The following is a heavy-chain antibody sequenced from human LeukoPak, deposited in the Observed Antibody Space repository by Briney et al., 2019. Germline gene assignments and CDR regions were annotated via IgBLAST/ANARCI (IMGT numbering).Heavy chain of an antibody. CDR1: GFAVSTNY. CDR3: ARDQRSESYYPWGWFDP. V-gene: IGHV3-66*02. D-gene: IGHD1-26*01. J-gene: IGHJ5*02. Sequence: GGSLRLSXAASGFAVSTNYLSWVRQAPGKGLEWVSVIYSDGSTYYTDSVKGRFTITRDNSKNTLYLQMNSLRPEDTAVYYCARDQRSESYYPWGWFDPWGQGTLVTVSS. CDR2: IYSDGST.